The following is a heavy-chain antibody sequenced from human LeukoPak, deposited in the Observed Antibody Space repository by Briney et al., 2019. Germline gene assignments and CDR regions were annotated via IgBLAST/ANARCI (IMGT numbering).Heavy chain of an antibody. V-gene: IGHV4-34*01. J-gene: IGHJ4*02. Sequence: SSETLSLTCAVYGGSFSGYYWSWIRQPPGKGLEWIGEINHSGSTNYNPSLKSRVTISVDTSKNQFSLKLSSVTAADTAVYYCARDAYDSSGYRNYFNYWGQGTLVTVSS. CDR2: INHSGST. CDR1: GGSFSGYY. CDR3: ARDAYDSSGYRNYFNY. D-gene: IGHD3-22*01.